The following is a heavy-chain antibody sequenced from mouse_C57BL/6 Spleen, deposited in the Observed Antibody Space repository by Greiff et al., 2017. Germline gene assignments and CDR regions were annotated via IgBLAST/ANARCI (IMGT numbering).Heavy chain of an antibody. CDR3: ARGGWLEYFDY. D-gene: IGHD2-3*01. CDR2: IDPSDSET. Sequence: VQLQQPGAELVRPGSSVKLSCKASGYTFTSYWMHWVKQRPIQGLEWIGNIDPSDSETHSNQKFKDKATLTVDKSSSTAYMQLSSLTSEDSAAYYCARGGWLEYFDYWGQGTTLTVSS. CDR1: GYTFTSYW. V-gene: IGHV1-52*01. J-gene: IGHJ2*01.